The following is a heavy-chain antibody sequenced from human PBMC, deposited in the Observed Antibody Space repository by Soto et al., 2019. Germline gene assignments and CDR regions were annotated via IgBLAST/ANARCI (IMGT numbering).Heavy chain of an antibody. D-gene: IGHD3-22*01. Sequence: PSETLSLTCTVSGGSISSGDYYWSWIRQPPGKGLEWIGCIYYSGSTYYNPSLKSRVTISVDTSKNQFSLKLSSVTAADTAVYYLATAPLHFSARSRYLSDSGFDYWGQGTLVTVSS. V-gene: IGHV4-30-4*01. CDR3: ATAPLHFSARSRYLSDSGFDY. CDR1: GGSISSGDYY. CDR2: IYYSGST. J-gene: IGHJ4*02.